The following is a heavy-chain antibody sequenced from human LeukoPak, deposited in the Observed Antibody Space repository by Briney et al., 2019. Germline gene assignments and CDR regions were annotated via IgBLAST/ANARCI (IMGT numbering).Heavy chain of an antibody. D-gene: IGHD1-26*01. CDR2: IYYSGST. J-gene: IGHJ4*02. CDR3: ARDGIPFDY. Sequence: SETLSLTCTGSGGSISSNYWSWIRQPPGKGLEWIGYIYYSGSTNYNPSLKSRVTISVDTSRNQFSLKLSSVTAADTAVYYCARDGIPFDYWGQGTLVTVSS. V-gene: IGHV4-59*01. CDR1: GGSISSNY.